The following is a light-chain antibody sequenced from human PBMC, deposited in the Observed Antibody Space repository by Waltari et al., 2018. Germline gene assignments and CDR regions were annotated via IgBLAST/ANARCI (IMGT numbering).Light chain of an antibody. Sequence: DIQMTQSPSSLSASVGDRVTITCRASQSISSYLNWYQQKPGNAPKLLIYGASSLRGGAPSRFSGSRSGTDFTLTISSLQPEDFASYYCQQTYSSPLTFGPGTKLDIK. J-gene: IGKJ3*01. CDR1: QSISSY. CDR3: QQTYSSPLT. V-gene: IGKV1-39*01. CDR2: GAS.